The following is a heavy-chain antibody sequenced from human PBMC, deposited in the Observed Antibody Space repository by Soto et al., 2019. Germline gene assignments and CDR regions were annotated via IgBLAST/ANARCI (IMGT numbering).Heavy chain of an antibody. V-gene: IGHV2-5*02. CDR3: ARLTRGVYDLDRLWEKFDY. J-gene: IGHJ4*02. CDR1: GFSLSTNGMG. Sequence: SGPTLVNPTQTLRLTCTFSGFSLSTNGMGVGWIRQSPGKALEWLALIYWDDDKRYSPSLRSRLTITQDTSKNQVDLTMTNMDPVDTATYYCARLTRGVYDLDRLWEKFDYWGQGTVVTVSS. CDR2: IYWDDDK. D-gene: IGHD5-12*01.